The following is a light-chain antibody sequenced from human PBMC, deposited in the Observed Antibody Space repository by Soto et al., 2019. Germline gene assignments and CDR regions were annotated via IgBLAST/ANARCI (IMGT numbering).Light chain of an antibody. Sequence: DIQLTQSPSFLSASVGDRVTITCRASQGISSYLAWYQQKPGKAPKLLIYAASTLQSGVPSRFSGSGSGTKFTLTISSLQPEDFATYYCQQLNSYLSITFGQGTRLEIK. J-gene: IGKJ5*01. CDR1: QGISSY. V-gene: IGKV1-9*01. CDR2: AAS. CDR3: QQLNSYLSIT.